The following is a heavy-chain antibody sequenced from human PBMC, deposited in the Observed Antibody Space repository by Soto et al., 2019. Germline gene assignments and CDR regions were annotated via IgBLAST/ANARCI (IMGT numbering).Heavy chain of an antibody. J-gene: IGHJ1*01. V-gene: IGHV1-69*13. CDR1: GGTFSIYA. CDR3: ARGFGNIAAAGTAAEYFQH. Sequence: SVKVSCKASGGTFSIYAIIWVRQAPGQGLEWMGGIIPIFGTANYAQKFQGRVTITADESTSTAYMELSSLRSEDTAVYYCARGFGNIAAAGTAAEYFQHWGQGTLVTVS. CDR2: IIPIFGTA. D-gene: IGHD6-13*01.